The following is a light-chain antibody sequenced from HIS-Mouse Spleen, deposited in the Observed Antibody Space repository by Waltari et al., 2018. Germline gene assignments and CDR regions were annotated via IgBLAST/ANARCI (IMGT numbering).Light chain of an antibody. Sequence: SSVLPPPPSVSAAAAKTPTITSGGKNMGRKSMHWYQQKPGQAPVLVVYDDSDRPSGIPERFSGSNSGNTATLTISRVEAGDEADYYCQVWDSSSDHVVFGGGTKLTVL. J-gene: IGLJ2*01. V-gene: IGLV3-21*03. CDR3: QVWDSSSDHVV. CDR2: DDS. CDR1: NMGRKS.